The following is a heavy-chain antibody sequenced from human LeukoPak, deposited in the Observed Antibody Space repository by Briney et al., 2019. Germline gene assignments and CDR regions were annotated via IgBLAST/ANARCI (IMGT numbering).Heavy chain of an antibody. D-gene: IGHD6-25*01. CDR3: AKGSAAGRPYYFDY. CDR1: GFTISNYW. CDR2: IHPDGSIT. Sequence: GGSLRLSCVGSGFTISNYWMHWVRQAPGTGLVWVSRIHPDGSITTYADSVKGRFTISRDNAKNTLYLQMNSLRAEDAAVYFCAKGSAAGRPYYFDYWGQGTLVTVSS. V-gene: IGHV3-74*03. J-gene: IGHJ4*02.